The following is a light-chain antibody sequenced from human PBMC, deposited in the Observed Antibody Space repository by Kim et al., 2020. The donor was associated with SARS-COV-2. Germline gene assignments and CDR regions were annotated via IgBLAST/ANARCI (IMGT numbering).Light chain of an antibody. CDR3: QQYNNWPPLT. Sequence: EIVMTQSPATLSVSPGERATLSCRASQMVSSNLAWYQQKPGQAPRLLIYGASTRATGIPARFSGSGSGTEFTLTISSLQSEDFAVYYCQQYNNWPPLTFGGGTKVDIK. CDR1: QMVSSN. V-gene: IGKV3-15*01. J-gene: IGKJ4*01. CDR2: GAS.